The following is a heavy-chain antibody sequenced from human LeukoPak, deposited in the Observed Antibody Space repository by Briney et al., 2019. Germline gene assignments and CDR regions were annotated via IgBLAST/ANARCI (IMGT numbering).Heavy chain of an antibody. J-gene: IGHJ4*02. CDR3: ARGLSFSGYYQVRDY. CDR1: GYTFTSYG. CDR2: TSAYNGNT. Sequence: ASVKVSCKASGYTFTSYGISWVRQAPGQVLEWMGWTSAYNGNTNYAQKLQGRVTMTTDTSTSTAYMELRSLRSDDTAVYYCARGLSFSGYYQVRDYWGQGTLVTVSS. V-gene: IGHV1-18*01. D-gene: IGHD3-22*01.